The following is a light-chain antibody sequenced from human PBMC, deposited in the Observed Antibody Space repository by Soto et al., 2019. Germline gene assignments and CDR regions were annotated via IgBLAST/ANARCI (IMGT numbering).Light chain of an antibody. Sequence: EIVLTQSPGTLSLSPGERATLSCRASQSVSNNYLAWYQQHPGQPPRLLIYGASSRATDIRARFSGSGSGTEFSLTISRLEPEDFAVYYCQQRTTFGQGTKVDNK. V-gene: IGKV3-20*01. CDR1: QSVSNNY. CDR2: GAS. J-gene: IGKJ1*01. CDR3: QQRTT.